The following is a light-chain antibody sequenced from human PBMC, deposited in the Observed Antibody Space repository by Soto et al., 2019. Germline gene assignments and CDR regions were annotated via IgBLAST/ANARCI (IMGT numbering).Light chain of an antibody. J-gene: IGLJ2*01. CDR1: NSDVGGYNY. V-gene: IGLV2-11*01. Sequence: QSALTQPRSVSGSPGQSVTISCTGTNSDVGGYNYVCWYQQHPGTAPKLMIYDVSKRPSGVPVRFSGSKSGNTASMTISGIEAEDDAYYYCCSYAGSYAVFGGGTKLTVL. CDR2: DVS. CDR3: CSYAGSYAV.